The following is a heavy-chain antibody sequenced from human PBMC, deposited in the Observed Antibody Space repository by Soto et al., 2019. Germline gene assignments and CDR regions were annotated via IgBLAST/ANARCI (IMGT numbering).Heavy chain of an antibody. CDR2: INHSGST. V-gene: IGHV4-34*01. CDR3: ARGGSSTGSGYPIGYYFDY. Sequence: SETLSLTCAVYGGSFSGYYWSWIRQPPGKGLEWIGEINHSGSTNYNPSLKSRVTISVDTSKNQFSLKLSSVTAADTAVYYCARGGSSTGSGYPIGYYFDYWGQGTLVTVSS. J-gene: IGHJ4*02. D-gene: IGHD3-3*01. CDR1: GGSFSGYY.